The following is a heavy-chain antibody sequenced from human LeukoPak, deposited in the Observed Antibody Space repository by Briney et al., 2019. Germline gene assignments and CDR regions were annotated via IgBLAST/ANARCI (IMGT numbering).Heavy chain of an antibody. Sequence: GGSLRLSCAASGFTFSSYSMNWVRQAPGKGLEWVSYISSSSSTIYYADSVKGRFTISRDNSKNTLFLQMNSLRAEDTAVYYCAKDGGLWVSAHWGDSWGRGTLVTVSS. CDR1: GFTFSSYS. CDR3: AKDGGLWVSAHWGDS. J-gene: IGHJ4*02. CDR2: ISSSSSTI. V-gene: IGHV3-48*01. D-gene: IGHD7-27*01.